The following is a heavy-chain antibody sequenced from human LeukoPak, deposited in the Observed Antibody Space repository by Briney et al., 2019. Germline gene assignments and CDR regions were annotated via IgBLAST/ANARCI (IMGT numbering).Heavy chain of an antibody. J-gene: IGHJ4*02. V-gene: IGHV3-23*01. CDR3: AKRAAVSGVVGPFDY. D-gene: IGHD6-19*01. CDR2: ISRSTETT. CDR1: GYPFSSFA. Sequence: GGSLRLSCAVSGYPFSSFALSWVRQAPGKGLEWVSSISRSTETTPYADSVKGRFTISRDNSKNTGFLQMNNLRAGDTAIYYCAKRAAVSGVVGPFDYWGQGTLVTVSS.